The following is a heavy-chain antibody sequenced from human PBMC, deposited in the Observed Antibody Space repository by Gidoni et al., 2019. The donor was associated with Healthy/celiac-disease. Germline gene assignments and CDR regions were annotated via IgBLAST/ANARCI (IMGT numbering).Heavy chain of an antibody. CDR1: GGTFSSYA. J-gene: IGHJ6*02. Sequence: QVQLVQSGAEVKKPGSSVTVSCKASGGTFSSYAISWGRQAPGQGLEWMGGIITIFGTANYAQKFQGRVTITADESTSTAYMELSSLRSEDTAVYYCALLWFGELPPGMDVWGQGTTVTVSS. CDR2: IITIFGTA. D-gene: IGHD3-10*01. CDR3: ALLWFGELPPGMDV. V-gene: IGHV1-69*01.